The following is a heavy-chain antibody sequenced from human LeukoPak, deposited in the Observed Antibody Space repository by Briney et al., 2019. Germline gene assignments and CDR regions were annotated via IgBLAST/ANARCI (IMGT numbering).Heavy chain of an antibody. Sequence: PGGSLRLSCAASGFTFSSYGMHWVRQAPGKGLEWVAVIWYDGSNKYYADSVKGRFTISRDNSKNTLYLQMNSLRAEDTAVYYCARDLVRGTLVTERYYYYGMDVWGQRTTVTFSS. CDR1: GFTFSSYG. D-gene: IGHD3-9*01. CDR2: IWYDGSNK. CDR3: ARDLVRGTLVTERYYYYGMDV. V-gene: IGHV3-33*01. J-gene: IGHJ6*02.